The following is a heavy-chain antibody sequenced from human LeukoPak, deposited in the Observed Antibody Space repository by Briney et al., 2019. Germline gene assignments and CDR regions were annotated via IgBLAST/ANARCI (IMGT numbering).Heavy chain of an antibody. CDR3: ARNGGNSDFDY. CDR2: IYHSGST. D-gene: IGHD4-23*01. V-gene: IGHV4-30-2*01. Sequence: SQTLSLTCAVSGGSISSGGYSWSWIRQPPGKGLEWIGYIYHSGSTYYNPSLKSRVTISVDRSKNQFSLKLSSVTAADTAVYYCARNGGNSDFDYWGQGTLVTVSS. J-gene: IGHJ4*02. CDR1: GGSISSGGYS.